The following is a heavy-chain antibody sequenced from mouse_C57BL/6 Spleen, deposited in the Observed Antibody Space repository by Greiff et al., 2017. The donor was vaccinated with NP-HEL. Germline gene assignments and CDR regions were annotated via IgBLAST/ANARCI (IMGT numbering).Heavy chain of an antibody. CDR3: VRGDYDEAWFAY. CDR2: IYPGDGDT. Sequence: QVQLQQSGAELVKPGASVKISCKASGYAFSSYWMNWVKQRPGKGLEWIGQIYPGDGDTNYNGKFKGKATLTADKSSSTAYMQLSSLTSEDSAVYFCVRGDYDEAWFAYWGQGTLVTVSA. D-gene: IGHD2-4*01. V-gene: IGHV1-80*01. J-gene: IGHJ3*01. CDR1: GYAFSSYW.